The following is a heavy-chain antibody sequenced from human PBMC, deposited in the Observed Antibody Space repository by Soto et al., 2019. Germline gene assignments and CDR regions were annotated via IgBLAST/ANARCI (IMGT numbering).Heavy chain of an antibody. V-gene: IGHV1-18*01. Sequence: ASGEVSCKASVYTFRNYGITWVRQAPGQWLELLGWSTAYNGKTNXVDKVVCRVXMTTETSASSAXMELRXLRADDTAVYYCARDQYLHFDYVWGSYPHPFDHXG. D-gene: IGHD3-16*02. CDR3: ARDQYLHFDYVWGSYPHPFDH. CDR2: STAYNGKT. CDR1: VYTFRNYG. J-gene: IGHJ4*01.